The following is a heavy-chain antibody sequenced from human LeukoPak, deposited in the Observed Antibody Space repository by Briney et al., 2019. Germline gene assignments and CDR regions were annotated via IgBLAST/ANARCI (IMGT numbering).Heavy chain of an antibody. CDR3: VRAAYTSGWFPADY. D-gene: IGHD6-19*01. J-gene: IGHJ4*02. V-gene: IGHV1-2*02. CDR2: INPDSGGT. CDR1: GYMFTGYY. Sequence: GASVKVSCKASGYMFTGYYMHWVRPAPGQGLEWMGWINPDSGGTNYAQQFQGRVTMTRDTSISTAYMEVSRLRFDDTALYYCVRAAYTSGWFPADYWGQGTLVTVSS.